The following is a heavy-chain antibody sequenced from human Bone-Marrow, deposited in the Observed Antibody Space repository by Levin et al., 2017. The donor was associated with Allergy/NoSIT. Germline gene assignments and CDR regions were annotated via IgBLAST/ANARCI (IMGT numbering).Heavy chain of an antibody. D-gene: IGHD3-16*01. J-gene: IGHJ6*02. V-gene: IGHV3-74*01. Sequence: GGSLRLSCAASRFTFNTYWMYWVRRAPGKGLVWVSRINSDGNITNYADSVKGRFTISRDNAKNTLYLQMNSLRAEDTAVYYCARNYDWRSGPAEVDGDGMDVWGQGTTVTVSS. CDR3: ARNYDWRSGPAEVDGDGMDV. CDR2: INSDGNIT. CDR1: RFTFNTYW.